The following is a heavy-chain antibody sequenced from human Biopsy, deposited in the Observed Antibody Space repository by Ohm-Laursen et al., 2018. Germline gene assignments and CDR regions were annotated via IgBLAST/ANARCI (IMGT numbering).Heavy chain of an antibody. J-gene: IGHJ6*02. Sequence: GSLRLSCTAPGFTLSSYSINWVRQTPGKGLEWVSTISSSSDNIYYVDSVKGRFTISRDNAKNSLYLQMNSLRAEDTAVYYCARSRGSSGIATIYYYGMDVWGQGTTVTVSS. V-gene: IGHV3-21*01. CDR2: ISSSSDNI. CDR1: GFTLSSYS. D-gene: IGHD3-10*01. CDR3: ARSRGSSGIATIYYYGMDV.